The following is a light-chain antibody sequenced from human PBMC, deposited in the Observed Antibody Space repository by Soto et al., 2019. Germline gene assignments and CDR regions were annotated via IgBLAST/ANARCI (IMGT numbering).Light chain of an antibody. V-gene: IGKV1-5*01. CDR1: QSISSW. CDR3: QQYNSYVA. Sequence: DIQMTQSPSTLSASVGDRVTINCRASQSISSWLAWYQQKPGKAPKLLIYDASSLESGVPSRFSGSGSGTEFTLTISSLQPDDFATYYCQQYNSYVAFGQGTKVDIK. CDR2: DAS. J-gene: IGKJ1*01.